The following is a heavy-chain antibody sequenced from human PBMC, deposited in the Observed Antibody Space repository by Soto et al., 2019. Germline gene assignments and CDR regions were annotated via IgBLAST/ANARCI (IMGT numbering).Heavy chain of an antibody. J-gene: IGHJ3*02. CDR2: IIPIFGTA. D-gene: IGHD2-21*02. CDR1: GGTFSSYA. V-gene: IGHV1-69*01. CDR3: ARVVTAIRRGAFDI. Sequence: QVQLVQSGAEVKKPGSSVKVSCKASGGTFSSYAISWVRQAPGQGLEWMGGIIPIFGTANYAQKFQGRVTITADESTSTAYMELSSLRSEDTAVYYCARVVTAIRRGAFDIWGQGTMVTVSS.